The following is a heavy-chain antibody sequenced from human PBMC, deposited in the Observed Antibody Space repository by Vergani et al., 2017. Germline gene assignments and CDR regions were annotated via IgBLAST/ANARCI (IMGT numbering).Heavy chain of an antibody. Sequence: EVQLVQSGAEVKKPGESLKISCKGSGYSFTSYWIGWVRQMPGKGLEWMGIIYPGDSDTRYSPSFQGQVTISADKSISTAYLQWSSLKASDTAMYYCARRSRGIAADGTHSNAFDIWGQGTMVTVSS. CDR3: ARRSRGIAADGTHSNAFDI. CDR1: GYSFTSYW. V-gene: IGHV5-51*03. CDR2: IYPGDSDT. D-gene: IGHD6-13*01. J-gene: IGHJ3*02.